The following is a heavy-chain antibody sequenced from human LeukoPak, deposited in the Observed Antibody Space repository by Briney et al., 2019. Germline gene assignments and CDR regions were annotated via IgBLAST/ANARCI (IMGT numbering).Heavy chain of an antibody. CDR2: ISGSGDNT. J-gene: IGHJ4*02. Sequence: PGGSLRLSCAASGFTVSSNYMNWVRQVPGKGLEWVSVISGSGDNTYYADSVKGRFTISRDNSKNTLYLQMNSLRAEDTAVYYCAKVLPYYYDSSGQILKAYFDYWGQGTLVTVSS. CDR1: GFTVSSNY. V-gene: IGHV3-23*01. CDR3: AKVLPYYYDSSGQILKAYFDY. D-gene: IGHD3-22*01.